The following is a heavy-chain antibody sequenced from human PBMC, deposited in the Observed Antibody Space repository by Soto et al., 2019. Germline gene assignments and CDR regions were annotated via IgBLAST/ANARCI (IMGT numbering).Heavy chain of an antibody. V-gene: IGHV4-31*03. J-gene: IGHJ5*02. Sequence: SETLSLTCTVSSGSLSSGGYYWDWIRQHPVKGLEWIGYIYFTGITYSTPSLKSRVTLSVDTSESQFSLELRSVTAADTAIYYCERAPPYHNVNWFYLWGPRVLVT. CDR2: IYFTGIT. D-gene: IGHD3-10*01. CDR1: SGSLSSGGYY. CDR3: ERAPPYHNVNWFYL.